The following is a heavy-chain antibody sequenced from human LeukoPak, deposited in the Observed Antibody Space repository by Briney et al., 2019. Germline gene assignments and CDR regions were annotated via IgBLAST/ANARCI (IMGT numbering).Heavy chain of an antibody. CDR2: IYYSGST. CDR3: ARESSYGAPADY. D-gene: IGHD4-17*01. J-gene: IGHJ4*02. CDR1: GGSISSYY. Sequence: PSETLSLTCTVSGGSISSYYWSWIRQPPGKGLEWIGYIYYSGSTNYNPSLKSRVTISVDTSKNQFSLKLSSVTAADTAVYYCARESSYGAPADYWGQGTLVTVSS. V-gene: IGHV4-59*12.